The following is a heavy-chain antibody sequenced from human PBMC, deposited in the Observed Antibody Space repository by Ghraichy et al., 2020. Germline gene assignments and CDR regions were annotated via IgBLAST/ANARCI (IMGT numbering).Heavy chain of an antibody. V-gene: IGHV4-4*07. CDR3: ARDSNCSSTSCWPWWFDH. J-gene: IGHJ5*02. Sequence: SCTVSGGSISSYYWSWIRQPAGKGLEWIGRIYTSGSTNYNPSLKSRVTMSVDTSKNQFSLKLSSVTAADTAVYYCARDSNCSSTSCWPWWFDHWGQGILVTVSS. CDR2: IYTSGST. CDR1: GGSISSYY. D-gene: IGHD2-2*01.